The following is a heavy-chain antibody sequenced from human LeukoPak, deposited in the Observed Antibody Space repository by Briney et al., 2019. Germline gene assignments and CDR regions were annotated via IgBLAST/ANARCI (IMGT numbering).Heavy chain of an antibody. CDR3: ARDAGYCSGGSCPTYYFDY. D-gene: IGHD2-15*01. CDR2: ISSNGGST. V-gene: IGHV3-64*01. CDR1: GFTFSSYA. Sequence: GGSLRLSCAASGFTFSSYAMHWVRQAPGKGLEYVSAISSNGGSTYYANSVKGRFTISRDNSKNTLYLQMGSLRAEDMAVYCCARDAGYCSGGSCPTYYFDYWGQGTLVTVSS. J-gene: IGHJ4*02.